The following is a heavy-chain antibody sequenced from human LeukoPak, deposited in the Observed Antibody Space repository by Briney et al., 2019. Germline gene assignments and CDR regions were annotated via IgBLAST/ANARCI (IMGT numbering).Heavy chain of an antibody. CDR2: INTDGSST. J-gene: IGHJ4*02. CDR3: ARAVRDGYNWMTDY. CDR1: GFTFSNYA. V-gene: IGHV3-74*01. D-gene: IGHD5-24*01. Sequence: GGSLRLSCAASGFTFSNYAMSWVRQAPGKGLVWASRINTDGSSTSYADSVKGRFTISRDNAKNTLYLQMNSLRAEDTAVYYCARAVRDGYNWMTDYWGQGTLVTVSS.